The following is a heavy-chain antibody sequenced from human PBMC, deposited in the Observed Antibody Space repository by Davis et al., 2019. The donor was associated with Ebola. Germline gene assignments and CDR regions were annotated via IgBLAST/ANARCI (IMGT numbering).Heavy chain of an antibody. Sequence: ASVKVSCKASGGYSFISSYIHWVRQAPGQGLEWMGMMNPFGETTAYAQNLQGRVTMTRDTSTTSVYMELSSLRSEDTAVYYCARVSFNYYYNGMDVWGPGTTVTVSS. V-gene: IGHV1-46*04. J-gene: IGHJ6*02. D-gene: IGHD3-3*02. CDR1: GGYSFISSY. CDR3: ARVSFNYYYNGMDV. CDR2: MNPFGETT.